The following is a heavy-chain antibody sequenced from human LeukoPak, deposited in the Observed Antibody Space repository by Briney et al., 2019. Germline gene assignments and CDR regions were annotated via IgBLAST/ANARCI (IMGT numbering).Heavy chain of an antibody. Sequence: SETLSLTCTVSGGFISSGGYYWSWIRQHPGKGLEWIGYIYYSGSTYYNPSLKSRVTISVDTSKNQFSLKLSSVTAADTAVYYCARDKHCSGGSCRGKFFDYWGQGTLVTVSS. J-gene: IGHJ4*02. V-gene: IGHV4-31*03. CDR3: ARDKHCSGGSCRGKFFDY. D-gene: IGHD2-15*01. CDR2: IYYSGST. CDR1: GGFISSGGYY.